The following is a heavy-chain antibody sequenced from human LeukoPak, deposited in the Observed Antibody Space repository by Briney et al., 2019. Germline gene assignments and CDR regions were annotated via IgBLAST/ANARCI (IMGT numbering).Heavy chain of an antibody. Sequence: GGSLRLSCAASGFTFSSYWMHWVRQAPGKGLVWVSRINSDGSSTSYADSVKGRFTISRDNAKNTLYLQMNSLRAEDTAVYYCATLTAYYYYYMDVWGKGTTVTVSS. CDR1: GFTFSSYW. CDR3: ATLTAYYYYYMDV. CDR2: INSDGSST. J-gene: IGHJ6*03. V-gene: IGHV3-74*01. D-gene: IGHD1-14*01.